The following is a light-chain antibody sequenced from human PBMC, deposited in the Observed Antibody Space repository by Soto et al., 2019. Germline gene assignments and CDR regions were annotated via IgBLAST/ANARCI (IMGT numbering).Light chain of an antibody. CDR1: QSVSSY. J-gene: IGKJ4*01. CDR3: QQRSNWPPT. V-gene: IGKV3-11*01. CDR2: DAS. Sequence: EIVLTQSPATLSLSPGEGATLSCRASQSVSSYLAWYQQKPGQAPRLLIYDASNRATGLPARFSGSGSGTDFTLTISRLEPEDFAVYNCQQRSNWPPTFGGGTKVEIK.